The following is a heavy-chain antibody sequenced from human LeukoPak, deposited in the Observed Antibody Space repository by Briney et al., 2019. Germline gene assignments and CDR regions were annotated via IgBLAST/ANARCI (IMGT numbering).Heavy chain of an antibody. Sequence: GGSLRLSCVASGFIFRDYAMSWVRQTPAGELEWVSSLRGDGETFYIDSVKGRFTLSRDHSRNTVYLQLSNLRAEDTAVYYCATTSVWGSFFDYWGQGTLVTVSS. CDR2: LRGDGET. D-gene: IGHD3-16*01. CDR3: ATTSVWGSFFDY. V-gene: IGHV3-23*01. CDR1: GFIFRDYA. J-gene: IGHJ4*02.